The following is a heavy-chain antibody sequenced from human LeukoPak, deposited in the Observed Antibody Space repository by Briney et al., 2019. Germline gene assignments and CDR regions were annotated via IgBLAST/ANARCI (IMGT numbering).Heavy chain of an antibody. J-gene: IGHJ5*02. Sequence: GASVKVSCKASGYTFTSYAMHWVRQAPGQRLEWMGGIIPIFGTANYAQKFQGRVTITTDESTSTAYMELSSLRSEDTAVYYCAREGGLNCSSTSCYTLDPWGQGTLVTVSS. CDR3: AREGGLNCSSTSCYTLDP. D-gene: IGHD2-2*02. V-gene: IGHV1-69*05. CDR2: IIPIFGTA. CDR1: GYTFTSYA.